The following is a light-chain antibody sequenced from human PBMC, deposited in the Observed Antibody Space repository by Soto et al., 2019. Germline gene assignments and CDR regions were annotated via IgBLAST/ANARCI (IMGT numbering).Light chain of an antibody. J-gene: IGKJ1*01. CDR2: AAS. CDR1: PGISSY. CDR3: QQYYSFPRA. Sequence: VIWMTQSPSLLSAATGDRVTISCRMIPGISSYFAWYQQKPGKAPELLIYAASTLQSGVPSRFSGSGSGTDFTRTISCLHSGDVATYYCQQYYSFPRAFGQGTKVEIK. V-gene: IGKV1D-8*01.